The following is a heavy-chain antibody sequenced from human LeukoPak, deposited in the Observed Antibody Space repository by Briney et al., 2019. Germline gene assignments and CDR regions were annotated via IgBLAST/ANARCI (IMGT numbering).Heavy chain of an antibody. CDR1: GLTVSSNY. V-gene: IGHV3-53*01. J-gene: IGHJ3*02. CDR3: AKDKYSSSWFDAFDI. Sequence: GGSLRLSCAASGLTVSSNYMSWVRQAPGKGLEWVSIIFSDGSTYYADSVKGRFTISRDNSKNTLYLQMNSLRAEDTAVYYCAKDKYSSSWFDAFDIWGQGTMVTVSS. CDR2: IFSDGST. D-gene: IGHD6-13*01.